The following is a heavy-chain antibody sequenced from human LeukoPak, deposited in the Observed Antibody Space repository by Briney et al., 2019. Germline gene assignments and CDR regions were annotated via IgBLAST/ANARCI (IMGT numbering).Heavy chain of an antibody. CDR1: GFTFSDYF. D-gene: IGHD6-13*01. V-gene: IGHV3-11*04. CDR3: ARRLPIAGGSSHAFNV. CDR2: ITSSDSSV. J-gene: IGHJ3*01. Sequence: GGSLRLSCAASGFTFSDYFMSWIRQAPGKGLEWVAYITSSDSSVYYADSVQGRFTISRDNAKNSLYLQMNSLRAEDTAVYYCARRLPIAGGSSHAFNVWGQGTMVTVSS.